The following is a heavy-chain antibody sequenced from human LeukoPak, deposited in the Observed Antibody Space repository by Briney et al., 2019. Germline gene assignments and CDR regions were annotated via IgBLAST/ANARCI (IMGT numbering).Heavy chain of an antibody. Sequence: GASVKVSCKASGYTFTSYDINWVRQAPGQGLEWMGWMNPNSGNTVYAQKFQGRVTITRNTSISTAYMELSSLRSEDTAVYYCARGLVLYNWFDPWGQGTLVTVSS. CDR2: MNPNSGNT. CDR1: GYTFTSYD. J-gene: IGHJ5*02. CDR3: ARGLVLYNWFDP. D-gene: IGHD6-6*01. V-gene: IGHV1-8*01.